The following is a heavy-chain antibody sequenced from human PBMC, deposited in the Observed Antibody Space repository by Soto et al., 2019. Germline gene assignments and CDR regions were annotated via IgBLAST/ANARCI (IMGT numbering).Heavy chain of an antibody. CDR3: ARGFRDYDSSEDWFDP. Sequence: SETLSLTCTVSGGSISSSSYYWGWIRQPPGKGLEWIGSNYYSGSTYYNPSLKSRVTISVDTSKNQFSLKLISVTAADTAVYYCARGFRDYDSSEDWFDPWGQGTLVTVSS. CDR2: NYYSGST. CDR1: GGSISSSSYY. V-gene: IGHV4-39*07. D-gene: IGHD3-22*01. J-gene: IGHJ5*02.